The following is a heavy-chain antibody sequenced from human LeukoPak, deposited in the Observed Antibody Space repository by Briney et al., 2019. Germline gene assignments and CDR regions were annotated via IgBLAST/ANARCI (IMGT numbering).Heavy chain of an antibody. CDR3: ARDRSGNPFDY. CDR1: GFTFSSYW. D-gene: IGHD3-10*01. J-gene: IGHJ4*02. CDR2: IKQDGSEK. Sequence: GSLRLSCAAPGFTFSSYWMSWARPAPGEGVEWVANIKQDGSEKYYVDSVKGRFTISRDKAKNSLYLQMNSLRAEDTAVYYCARDRSGNPFDYWGQGTLVTVSS. V-gene: IGHV3-7*01.